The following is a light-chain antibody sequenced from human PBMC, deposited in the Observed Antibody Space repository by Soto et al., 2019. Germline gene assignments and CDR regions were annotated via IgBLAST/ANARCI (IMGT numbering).Light chain of an antibody. CDR1: SSDIGSNA. J-gene: IGLJ1*01. CDR3: AAWNDGMSGFV. Sequence: QSVLTQPPSTSRTPGQRVTISCSGSSSDIGSNAVYWYQQLPGTAPKLLIYRNNQRPSGVPDRFSGTKSGTSASLAISGLRSEDEADYYCAAWNDGMSGFVLGTGTKVTV. V-gene: IGLV1-47*01. CDR2: RNN.